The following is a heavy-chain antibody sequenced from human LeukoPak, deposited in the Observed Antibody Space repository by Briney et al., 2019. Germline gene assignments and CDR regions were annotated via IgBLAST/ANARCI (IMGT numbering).Heavy chain of an antibody. CDR3: ASRNQYCGGDCFWAFDI. CDR2: ISSSGSYI. Sequence: GGSLRLSCTASGFAFSVYAMNWVRQAPGKGLEWVSSISSSGSYIYYADSVKGRFTISRDNAKNSLYLQMNSLRAEDTAVYYCASRNQYCGGDCFWAFDIWGQGTMVTVSS. V-gene: IGHV3-21*01. D-gene: IGHD2-21*02. CDR1: GFAFSVYA. J-gene: IGHJ3*02.